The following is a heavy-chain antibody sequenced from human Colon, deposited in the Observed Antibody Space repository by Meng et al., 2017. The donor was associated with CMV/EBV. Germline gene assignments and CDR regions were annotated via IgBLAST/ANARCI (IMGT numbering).Heavy chain of an antibody. CDR1: GYTFTGYY. CDR3: ARETSAYTNYYPDY. CDR2: INPNSGGT. V-gene: IGHV1-2*02. D-gene: IGHD4-11*01. J-gene: IGHJ4*02. Sequence: ASVKVSCKASGYTFTGYYMHWVRQAPGQGLEWMGWINPNSGGTNYAQKFQGRVTMTRDTSVSTAYMELSSLRSDDTAVYYCARETSAYTNYYPDYWGQGTLVTVSS.